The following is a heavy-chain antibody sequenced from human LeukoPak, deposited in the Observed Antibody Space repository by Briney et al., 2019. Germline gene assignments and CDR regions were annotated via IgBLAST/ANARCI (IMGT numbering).Heavy chain of an antibody. J-gene: IGHJ6*04. CDR3: ARDPPYCSSISCPRDV. CDR2: ISSGSVYK. Sequence: KPGGSLRLSCAASGFTFSSYSMNWVRQAPGKGLEWVSSISSGSVYKHYADSVKGHFTISRDNAKNSLYLQMNSLRAEDTAVYFCARDPPYCSSISCPRDVWGKGTTVTVSS. CDR1: GFTFSSYS. V-gene: IGHV3-21*01. D-gene: IGHD2-2*01.